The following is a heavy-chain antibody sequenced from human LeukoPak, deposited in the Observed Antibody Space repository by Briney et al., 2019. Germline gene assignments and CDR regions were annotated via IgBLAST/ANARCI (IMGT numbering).Heavy chain of an antibody. CDR3: ARGVYDSGGYYHY. CDR1: GFTFSNYE. J-gene: IGHJ4*02. V-gene: IGHV3-48*03. CDR2: ISSSGNTI. Sequence: GGSLTLSCAASGFTFSNYEMNWVRQAPGKGLEWVSYISSSGNTIYHADSVKGRFTISRDNAKNSLYLQMNSLRAEDTAVYYCARGVYDSGGYYHYWGQGTLVTVSS. D-gene: IGHD3-22*01.